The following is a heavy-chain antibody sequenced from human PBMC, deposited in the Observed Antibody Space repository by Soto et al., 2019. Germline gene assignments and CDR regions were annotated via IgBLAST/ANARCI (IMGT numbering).Heavy chain of an antibody. V-gene: IGHV3-30*18. J-gene: IGHJ4*02. CDR3: AKDFPATPSSSWYFIH. CDR1: GFTFSSYG. Sequence: PGGSVRLSCAASGFTFSSYGMHWVRQAPGKGLEWVAVISYDGSNKYYADSVKGRFTISRDNSKNTLYLQMNSLRAEDTAVYYCAKDFPATPSSSWYFIHWGQGTLVTVSS. CDR2: ISYDGSNK. D-gene: IGHD6-13*01.